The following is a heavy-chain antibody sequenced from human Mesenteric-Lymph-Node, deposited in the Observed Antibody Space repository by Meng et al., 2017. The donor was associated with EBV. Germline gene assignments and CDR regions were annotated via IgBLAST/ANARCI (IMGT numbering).Heavy chain of an antibody. Sequence: HVQLQAAAPGLVKPSETLSLTCSFSGCSVSSGSYYWSWIRQPPGKGLEWVGYIYYCGSSNYNPSLTSRVTISVDTSKNQFSLKLSSVTAADTAVYYCGRGRTYWYFDLWGRGTLVTVSS. CDR1: GCSVSSGSYY. V-gene: IGHV4-61*01. CDR3: GRGRTYWYFDL. CDR2: IYYCGSS. J-gene: IGHJ2*01.